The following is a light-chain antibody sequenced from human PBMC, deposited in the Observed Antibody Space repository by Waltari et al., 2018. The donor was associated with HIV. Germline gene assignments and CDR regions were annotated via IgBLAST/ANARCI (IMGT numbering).Light chain of an antibody. Sequence: VIPQSPLSPSVTTGHPASTYRKSSQSLLHRDGKNHLCWYLQKPGQPPQLLIYEVSNRFSAVPDRLSGSGSGTDFTLKISRVEAEDVGVYYCMQSIQLPITFGQGTRLEIK. V-gene: IGKV2D-29*01. J-gene: IGKJ5*01. CDR1: QSLLHRDGKNH. CDR3: MQSIQLPIT. CDR2: EVS.